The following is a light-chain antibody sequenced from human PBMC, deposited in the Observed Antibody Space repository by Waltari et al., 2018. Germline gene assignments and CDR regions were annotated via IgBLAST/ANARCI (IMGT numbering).Light chain of an antibody. V-gene: IGKV3-20*01. J-gene: IGKJ4*02. CDR3: QQYDGSVLT. CDR1: QTINNNF. Sequence: IVLTHSPDTLSLSPGQRAPLSCMASQTINNNFLVWYQQKPGQAPRRSIPGASSRATGFPDRFSGSGSGKDFTHTINSLKPEDSAVYYCQQYDGSVLTFGGGTKVEI. CDR2: GAS.